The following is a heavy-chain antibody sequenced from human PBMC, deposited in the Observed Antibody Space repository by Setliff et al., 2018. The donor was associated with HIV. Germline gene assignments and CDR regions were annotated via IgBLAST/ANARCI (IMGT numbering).Heavy chain of an antibody. CDR2: INHSGST. Sequence: SETLSLTCAVYGGSFSEYYWSWIRQPPGKGLEWIGEINHSGSTHYNPPLKSRATISVDTSKNQFSLRLHSVTAAATAVYYCARHGAFYYYYYMDVWGKGTTVTVSS. J-gene: IGHJ6*03. CDR1: GGSFSEYY. CDR3: ARHGAFYYYYYMDV. V-gene: IGHV4-34*01.